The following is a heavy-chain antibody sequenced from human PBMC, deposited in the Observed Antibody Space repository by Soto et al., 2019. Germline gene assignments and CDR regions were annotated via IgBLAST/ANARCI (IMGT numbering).Heavy chain of an antibody. J-gene: IGHJ4*02. D-gene: IGHD6-13*01. CDR2: IYYSGST. V-gene: IGHV4-39*01. CDR3: ARQVARQQLVYGMVFDY. Sequence: SETLSLTCTVSGGSISSSSYYWGWIRQPPGKGLEWIGSIYYSGSTYYNPSLKSRVTISVDTSKNQFSLKLSSVTAADTAVYYCARQVARQQLVYGMVFDYWGQGTLVTVSS. CDR1: GGSISSSSYY.